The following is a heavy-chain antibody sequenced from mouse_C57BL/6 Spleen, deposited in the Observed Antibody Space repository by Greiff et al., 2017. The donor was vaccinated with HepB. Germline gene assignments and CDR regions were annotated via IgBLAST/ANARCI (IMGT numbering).Heavy chain of an antibody. CDR3: ARWHSMHAMDY. V-gene: IGHV1-54*01. CDR2: INPGSGGT. CDR1: GYAFTNYL. Sequence: SGAELVRPGTSVKVSCKASGYAFTNYLIEWVKQRPGQGLEWIGVINPGSGGTNYNEKFKGKAKLTADKSSSTAYMQLSSLTSEDSAVYFCARWHSMHAMDYWGQGTSVTVSS. J-gene: IGHJ4*01. D-gene: IGHD2-10*02.